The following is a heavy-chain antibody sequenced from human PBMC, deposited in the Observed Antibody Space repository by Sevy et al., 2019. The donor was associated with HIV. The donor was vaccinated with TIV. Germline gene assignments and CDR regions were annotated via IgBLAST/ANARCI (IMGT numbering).Heavy chain of an antibody. CDR1: GFTFTSSA. CDR3: AARCSGGSCYFFDY. J-gene: IGHJ4*02. V-gene: IGHV1-58*01. Sequence: ASVKVSCKASGFTFTSSAVQWVRQARGQRLEWIGWIVVGSGNTNYAQKFQERVTITRDRSTSTAYMELSSLRSEDTAVYYCAARCSGGSCYFFDYWGQGTLVTVSS. CDR2: IVVGSGNT. D-gene: IGHD2-15*01.